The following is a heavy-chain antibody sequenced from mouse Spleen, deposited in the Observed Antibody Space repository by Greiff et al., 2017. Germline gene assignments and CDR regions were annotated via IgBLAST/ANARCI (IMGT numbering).Heavy chain of an antibody. V-gene: IGHV14-1*02. J-gene: IGHJ3*01. CDR1: GFNIKDYY. CDR2: IDPENGNT. Sequence: EVQLVESGAELVRPGALVKLSCKASGFNIKDYYMHWVKQRPEQGLEWIGWIDPENGNTIYDPKFQGKASITADTSSNTAYLQLSSLTSEDTAVYYCALITTATSFAYWGQGTLVTVSA. CDR3: ALITTATSFAY. D-gene: IGHD1-2*01.